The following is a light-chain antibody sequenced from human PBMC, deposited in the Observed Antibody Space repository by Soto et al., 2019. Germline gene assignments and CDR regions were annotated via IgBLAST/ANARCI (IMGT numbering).Light chain of an antibody. CDR3: ESRDDSLTGRVV. CDR2: ENN. V-gene: IGLV1-47*01. Sequence: QSVLTQPPSSSGTPGQRVTISCSGSDSNVGSNYVYWYQQVPGTAPKLLLSENNQGPAGVSDRFSDSKSDTSASLVIGGLRSENEASYSCESRDDSLTGRVVFGGGTKLTVL. J-gene: IGLJ2*01. CDR1: DSNVGSNY.